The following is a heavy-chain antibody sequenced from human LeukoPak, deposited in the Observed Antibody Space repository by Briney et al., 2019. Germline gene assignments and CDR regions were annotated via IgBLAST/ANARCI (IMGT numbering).Heavy chain of an antibody. CDR3: ARESPLAPIVVVPAAIVCGPLDY. Sequence: ASVKVSCKASGYTFIDYHIHWVRQAPGQGLEWMGWINPDSGGTNYAHKFQGRVTLTRDTSITTAYMELSRLRSDDTAVYYCARESPLAPIVVVPAAIVCGPLDYWGQGTLVTVSS. D-gene: IGHD2-2*01. CDR1: GYTFIDYH. V-gene: IGHV1-2*07. J-gene: IGHJ4*02. CDR2: INPDSGGT.